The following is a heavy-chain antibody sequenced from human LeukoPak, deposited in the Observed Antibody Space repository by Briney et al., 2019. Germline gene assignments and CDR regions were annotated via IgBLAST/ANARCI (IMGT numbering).Heavy chain of an antibody. J-gene: IGHJ3*02. V-gene: IGHV5-51*01. D-gene: IGHD3-10*01. Sequence: GESLKISCKGSGYSFTSYWIGWVRQMPGQGLEWMGIIYPGDSDTRYSPSFQGQVTISADKSISTAYLQWSSLKASDTAMYYCARQPAILGDAFDIWGQGTMVTVSS. CDR2: IYPGDSDT. CDR1: GYSFTSYW. CDR3: ARQPAILGDAFDI.